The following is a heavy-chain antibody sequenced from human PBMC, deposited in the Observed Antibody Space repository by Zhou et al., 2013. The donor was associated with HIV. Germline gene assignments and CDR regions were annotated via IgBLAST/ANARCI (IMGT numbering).Heavy chain of an antibody. J-gene: IGHJ4*02. CDR3: ARIYCGGDCYSSFYFDY. CDR2: ISAYNGNT. D-gene: IGHD2-21*01. Sequence: QVQLVQSGAEVKKPGASVKVSCKASGYTFTSYGISWVRQAPGQGLEWMGWISAYNGNTNYAQKLQGRVTMTTDTSTSTAYMELRSLRSDDTAVYYCARIYCGGDCYSSFYFDYWGQGTLVTVSS. V-gene: IGHV1-18*01. CDR1: GYTFTSYG.